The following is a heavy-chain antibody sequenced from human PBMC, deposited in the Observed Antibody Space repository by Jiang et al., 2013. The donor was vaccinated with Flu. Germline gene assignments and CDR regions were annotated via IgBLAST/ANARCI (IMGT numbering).Heavy chain of an antibody. CDR2: IYYSGST. CDR3: ARGSPTLYGMDV. Sequence: GPGLVKPSQTLSLTCTVSGGSISSGGYYWSWIRQHPGKGLEWIGYIYYSGSTYYNPSLKSLVTISVDTSKNQFSLKLSSVTAADTAVYYCARGSPTLYGMDVWGKGTTVTVSS. CDR1: GGSISSGGYY. J-gene: IGHJ6*04. V-gene: IGHV4-31*01.